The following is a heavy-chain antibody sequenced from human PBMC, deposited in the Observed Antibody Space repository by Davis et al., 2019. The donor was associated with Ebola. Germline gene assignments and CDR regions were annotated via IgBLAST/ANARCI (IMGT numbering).Heavy chain of an antibody. D-gene: IGHD6-19*01. J-gene: IGHJ6*02. CDR1: GGTFSSYA. V-gene: IGHV1-46*01. CDR2: INPSGGST. Sequence: ASVKVSCKASGGTFSSYAISWVRQAPGQGLEWMGIINPSGGSTSYTQKFQGRVTMTRDTSTSTVYMELSSLRAEDTAVYYCAKDPAVNYYYYGMDVWGQGTTVTVSS. CDR3: AKDPAVNYYYYGMDV.